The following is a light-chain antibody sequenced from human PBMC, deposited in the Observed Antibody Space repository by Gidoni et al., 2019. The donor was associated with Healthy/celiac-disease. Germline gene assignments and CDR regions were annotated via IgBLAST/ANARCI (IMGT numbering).Light chain of an antibody. CDR3: SSYTSSSTLVV. V-gene: IGLV2-14*01. J-gene: IGLJ2*01. CDR1: SSDVGGYNY. Sequence: QSALTQPASVSGSPGQSITISCTGTSSDVGGYNYVSWYQQHPGQAPKLMSYEVSNRPSGVSNRFSGSKSGNTASLTISGLQAEDEADYYCSSYTSSSTLVVFGGGTKLTVL. CDR2: EVS.